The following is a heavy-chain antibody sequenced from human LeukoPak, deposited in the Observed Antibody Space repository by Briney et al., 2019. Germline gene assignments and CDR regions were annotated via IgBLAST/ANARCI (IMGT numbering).Heavy chain of an antibody. CDR3: ARGLYGSGSYRNYYYYGMDV. D-gene: IGHD3-10*01. CDR1: GGSISSGGYS. CDR2: IYHSGST. V-gene: IGHV4-30-2*01. Sequence: SQTLSLTCAVSGGSISSGGYSWSWIRQPPGKGLEWIGYIYHSGSTYYNPSLKSRVTISVDRSKNQFSLKLSSVTAADTAVYYCARGLYGSGSYRNYYYYGMDVWGKGTTVTVSP. J-gene: IGHJ6*04.